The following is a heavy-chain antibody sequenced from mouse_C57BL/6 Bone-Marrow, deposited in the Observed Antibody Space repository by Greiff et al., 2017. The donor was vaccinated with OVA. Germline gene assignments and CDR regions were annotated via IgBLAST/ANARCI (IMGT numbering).Heavy chain of an antibody. J-gene: IGHJ4*01. V-gene: IGHV10-1*01. CDR1: GFSFNTYA. Sequence: EVKLVESGGGLVQPKGSLKLSCAASGFSFNTYAMNGVRQAPGKGLEWVARIRSKSNNYATYYADSVKDRFTISRDDSESMLYLQMNNLKTEDTAMYYCVRPTRYYAMDYWGQGTSVTVSS. CDR2: IRSKSNNYAT. D-gene: IGHD1-3*01. CDR3: VRPTRYYAMDY.